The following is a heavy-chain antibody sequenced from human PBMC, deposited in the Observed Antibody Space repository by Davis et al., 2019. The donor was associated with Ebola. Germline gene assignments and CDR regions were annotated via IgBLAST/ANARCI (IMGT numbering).Heavy chain of an antibody. CDR3: ARVLPDYYDSSHGVDY. D-gene: IGHD3-22*01. Sequence: PGGSLRLSCAASGFTFSSYSMNWVRQAPGKGLEWVSSISSSSSYIYYADSVKGRFTISRDNAKNSLYLQMNSLRAEDTAVYYCARVLPDYYDSSHGVDYWGQGTLVTVSS. V-gene: IGHV3-21*01. CDR1: GFTFSSYS. CDR2: ISSSSSYI. J-gene: IGHJ4*02.